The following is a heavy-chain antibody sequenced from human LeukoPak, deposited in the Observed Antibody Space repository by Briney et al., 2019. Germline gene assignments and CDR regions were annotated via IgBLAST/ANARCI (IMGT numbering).Heavy chain of an antibody. D-gene: IGHD4-17*01. CDR1: GGSFSGYY. V-gene: IGHV4-34*01. Sequence: SETLSLTCAVYGGSFSGYYWSWIRQPPGKGLEWIGEIYHSGTTNYNPSLKSRVTMSVDKSKNQFSLKLSSVTAADTAIYYCATYFYGDYASYYFDFWGQGTLVTVSS. CDR3: ATYFYGDYASYYFDF. J-gene: IGHJ4*02. CDR2: IYHSGTT.